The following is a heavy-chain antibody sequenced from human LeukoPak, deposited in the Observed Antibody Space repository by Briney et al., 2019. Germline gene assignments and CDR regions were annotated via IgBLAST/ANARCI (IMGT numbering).Heavy chain of an antibody. V-gene: IGHV1-18*01. CDR3: ARGPYYYDRSDYYQDVFDI. CDR1: GYTFTSYG. D-gene: IGHD3-22*01. J-gene: IGHJ3*02. Sequence: GASVKVSCKASGYTFTSYGISWVRQAPGQGLEWMGWISAYNGNTNYAQKLQGRVTMTTDTSTSTAYMELRSLRSDDTAVYYCARGPYYYDRSDYYQDVFDIWGQGTKVTVSS. CDR2: ISAYNGNT.